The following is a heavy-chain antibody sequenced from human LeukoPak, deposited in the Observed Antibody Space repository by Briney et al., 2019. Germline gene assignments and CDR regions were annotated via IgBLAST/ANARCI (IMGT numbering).Heavy chain of an antibody. CDR3: ASYPKEQLVYYYMDV. Sequence: PSQTLSLTCTVSGGSISSSSYYWGWIRQPPGKGLEWIGSIYYSGSTYYNPSIKSRVTISVDTSKNQFSLKLSSVTAADTAVYYCASYPKEQLVYYYMDVWGKGTTVTVSS. CDR2: IYYSGST. D-gene: IGHD6-6*01. V-gene: IGHV4-39*01. J-gene: IGHJ6*03. CDR1: GGSISSSSYY.